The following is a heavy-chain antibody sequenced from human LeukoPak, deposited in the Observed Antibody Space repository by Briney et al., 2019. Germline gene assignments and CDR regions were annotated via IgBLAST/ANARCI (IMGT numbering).Heavy chain of an antibody. J-gene: IGHJ4*02. CDR3: ARGYAYFDY. CDR1: GGSISSSSYY. CDR2: IYYSGST. Sequence: SETLSLTCTVSGGSISSSSYYWGWIRQPPGKGLEWIGSIYYSGSTYYNPSLKSRVTISVDTSKNQFSLKLSSVTAADTAVYYCARGYAYFDYWGQGTPVTVSS. D-gene: IGHD3-16*01. V-gene: IGHV4-39*07.